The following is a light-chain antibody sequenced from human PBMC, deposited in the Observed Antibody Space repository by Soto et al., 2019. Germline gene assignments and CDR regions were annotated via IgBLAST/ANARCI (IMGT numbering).Light chain of an antibody. CDR3: SSFTTSATLV. V-gene: IGLV2-14*03. CDR1: NSDVGAYNY. CDR2: DVS. Sequence: QSALTQPASVSGSPGHSITISCAGSNSDVGAYNYVSWYQQHPGKAPKLIIFDVSNRPSGVSDRFSASKSGNTASLTISGLQAEDEADYYCSSFTTSATLVFGGGTKLTVL. J-gene: IGLJ3*02.